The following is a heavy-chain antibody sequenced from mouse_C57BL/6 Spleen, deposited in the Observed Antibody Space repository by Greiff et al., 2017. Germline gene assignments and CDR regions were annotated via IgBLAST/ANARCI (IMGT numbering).Heavy chain of an antibody. V-gene: IGHV5-4*01. CDR1: GFTFSSYA. Sequence: EVKLMESGGGLVKPGGSLKLSCAVSGFTFSSYAMSWVRQTPEKRLEWVATISDGGSYTYYPDNVKGRFTISRDNAKNNLYLQMSHLKSEDTAMYYCARDKSNYDYWGQGTTLTVSS. CDR2: ISDGGSYT. CDR3: ARDKSNYDY. J-gene: IGHJ2*01. D-gene: IGHD2-5*01.